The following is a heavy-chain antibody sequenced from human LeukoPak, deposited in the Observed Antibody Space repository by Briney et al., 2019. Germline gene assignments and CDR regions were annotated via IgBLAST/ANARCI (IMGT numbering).Heavy chain of an antibody. Sequence: PGGSLRLSCAASGFTFSSYWMSWVRQAPGKGLEGVANIKQDGSEKYYVDSVKGRFTISRDNAKNSLYLQMNSLRAEDTAVYYCARDTGGIAAAGVPDYWGQGTLVTVSS. V-gene: IGHV3-7*01. CDR1: GFTFSSYW. CDR2: IKQDGSEK. D-gene: IGHD6-13*01. J-gene: IGHJ4*02. CDR3: ARDTGGIAAAGVPDY.